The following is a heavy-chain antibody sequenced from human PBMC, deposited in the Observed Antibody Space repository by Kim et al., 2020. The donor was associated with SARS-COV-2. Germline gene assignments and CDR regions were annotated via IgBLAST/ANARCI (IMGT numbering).Heavy chain of an antibody. CDR2: IYSGGSTT. V-gene: IGHV3-23*03. J-gene: IGHJ4*02. D-gene: IGHD3-16*01. Sequence: GGSLRLSCAASGFTFSSYTMSWVRQAPGKGLEWVSVIYSGGSTTYYADSVKGRFTISRDNAKNPLYLQMNSLRAEDTAVYYCAKVSGAVGGVAHSWGQGT. CDR3: AKVSGAVGGVAHS. CDR1: GFTFSSYT.